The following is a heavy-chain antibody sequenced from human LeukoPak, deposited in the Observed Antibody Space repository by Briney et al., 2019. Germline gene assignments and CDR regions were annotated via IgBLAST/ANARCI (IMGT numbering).Heavy chain of an antibody. CDR3: ARRIPRFYYMDV. D-gene: IGHD2-2*02. CDR2: IYYSGSS. Sequence: SETLSLTCTVSGGSINSSSYYWGWIRLPPGKGLEWIGSIYYSGSSYYNPPLKSRVTISIDTSKNQFSLKLSSVTAADTAVYYCARRIPRFYYMDVWGKGTTVTVSS. J-gene: IGHJ6*03. CDR1: GGSINSSSYY. V-gene: IGHV4-39*01.